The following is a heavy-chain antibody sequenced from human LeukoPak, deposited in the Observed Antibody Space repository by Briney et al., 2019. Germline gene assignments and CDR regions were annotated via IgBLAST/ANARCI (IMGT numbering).Heavy chain of an antibody. D-gene: IGHD7-27*01. CDR1: EFTFSIYA. V-gene: IGHV3-30*09. CDR2: ISYDGRTT. J-gene: IGHJ4*02. CDR3: ARDPSRLLNGGRLDY. Sequence: GRSLRLSCVASEFTFSIYAMHWVRQAPGKGLEWVSVISYDGRTTYLSDSVKGRFGTSRDNSKNTVNLQMNSLRDEDTAVYYCARDPSRLLNGGRLDYWGQGTLVTVSS.